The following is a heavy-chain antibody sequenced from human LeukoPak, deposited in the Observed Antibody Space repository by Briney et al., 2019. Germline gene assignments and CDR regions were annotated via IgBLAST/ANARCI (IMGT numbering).Heavy chain of an antibody. CDR1: GGSISSYY. D-gene: IGHD3-22*01. J-gene: IGHJ4*02. CDR3: ARQQYYDSSGYCFDY. CDR2: IYYSGST. V-gene: IGHV4-59*08. Sequence: SETLSLTCTVSGGSISSYYWSWIRQPPGKGLEWIGYIYYSGSTYYNPSLKSRVTISVDTSKNQFSLKLSSVTAADTAVYYCARQQYYDSSGYCFDYWGQGTLVTVSS.